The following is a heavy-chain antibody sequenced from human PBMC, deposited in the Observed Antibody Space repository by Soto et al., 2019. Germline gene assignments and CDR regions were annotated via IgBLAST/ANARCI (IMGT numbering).Heavy chain of an antibody. CDR3: AKGVVVVAATLDYFDY. CDR2: ISGSGGST. J-gene: IGHJ4*02. V-gene: IGHV3-23*01. CDR1: GFSFSTYA. Sequence: EVQLLESGGGLVQPGGSLRLSCAASGFSFSTYAMSWVRQAPGKGLEWVSAISGSGGSTYYADSVKGRFTISRDNSKNTLYLQMTSLRAEDTAVYYCAKGVVVVAATLDYFDYWGQGTLVTVSS. D-gene: IGHD2-15*01.